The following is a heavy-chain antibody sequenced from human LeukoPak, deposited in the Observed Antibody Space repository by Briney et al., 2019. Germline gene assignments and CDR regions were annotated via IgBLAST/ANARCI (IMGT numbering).Heavy chain of an antibody. Sequence: PGGSLRLSCAASGFTFDEYAMHWVRHAPGKGLEWVSGISGNSGSIGYADSVKGRFTISRDNAKNSLYLQMNSLRAEDTALYYCAKDMDGYNPNDAFDIWGQGTMVTVSS. CDR1: GFTFDEYA. CDR2: ISGNSGSI. J-gene: IGHJ3*02. D-gene: IGHD5-24*01. CDR3: AKDMDGYNPNDAFDI. V-gene: IGHV3-9*01.